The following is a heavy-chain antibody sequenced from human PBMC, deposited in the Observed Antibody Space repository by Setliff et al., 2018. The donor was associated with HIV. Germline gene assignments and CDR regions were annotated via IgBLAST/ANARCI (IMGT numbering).Heavy chain of an antibody. J-gene: IGHJ5*02. V-gene: IGHV3-30*02. Sequence: GGSLRLSCAASGFTFSSYGMHWVRQAPGKGLECVAFTHYDGSNKYYADSVKGRFTISRDNAKNSLYLQMNSLRAEDTAVYYCARNLYYYDNSGSGWFYPWGQGTLVTVSS. D-gene: IGHD3-22*01. CDR3: ARNLYYYDNSGSGWFYP. CDR2: THYDGSNK. CDR1: GFTFSSYG.